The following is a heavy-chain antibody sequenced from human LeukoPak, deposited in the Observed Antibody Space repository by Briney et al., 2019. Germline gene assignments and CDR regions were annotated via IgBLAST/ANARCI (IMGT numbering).Heavy chain of an antibody. CDR1: GFTVSSNI. D-gene: IGHD6-13*01. Sequence: PGGSLTLSCAASGFTVSSNIVSWVRQPPGKGLEWVSVTYSGGNTNYADSVKGRFTISRDNSKNTLYLQMNSLRAEDTAVYYCARRESSSWYEYWGQGTLVTVSS. V-gene: IGHV3-53*01. J-gene: IGHJ4*02. CDR2: TYSGGNT. CDR3: ARRESSSWYEY.